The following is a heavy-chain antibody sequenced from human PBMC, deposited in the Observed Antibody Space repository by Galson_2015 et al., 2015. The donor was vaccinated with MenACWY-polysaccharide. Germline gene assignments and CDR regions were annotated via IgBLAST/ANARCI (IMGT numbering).Heavy chain of an antibody. CDR3: ARDGIVVVPAATAPCYMDV. J-gene: IGHJ6*03. D-gene: IGHD2-2*01. V-gene: IGHV3-33*01. Sequence: SLRLSCAASGFTFSSYGMHWVRQAPGKGLEWVAVIWYDGSNKYYADSVKGRFTISRDNSKNTLYLQMNSLRAEDTAVYYCARDGIVVVPAATAPCYMDVWGKGTTVTVSS. CDR2: IWYDGSNK. CDR1: GFTFSSYG.